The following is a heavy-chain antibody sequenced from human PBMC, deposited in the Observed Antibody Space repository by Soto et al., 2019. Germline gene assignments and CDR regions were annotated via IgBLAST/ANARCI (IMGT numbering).Heavy chain of an antibody. CDR3: ARDFVVATFRHWLDP. V-gene: IGHV1-3*04. D-gene: IGHD2-21*01. Sequence: HVQLVQSGTEVKKPGASVKVSCKASGYNFSSFAMHWVRQAPGQRLEWMGWINTGNGETRYSRNFQSRINITKDPSANVVYLNLTSLPSEDAAVYYCARDFVVATFRHWLDPWGQGTLVTVSP. CDR2: INTGNGET. J-gene: IGHJ5*02. CDR1: GYNFSSFA.